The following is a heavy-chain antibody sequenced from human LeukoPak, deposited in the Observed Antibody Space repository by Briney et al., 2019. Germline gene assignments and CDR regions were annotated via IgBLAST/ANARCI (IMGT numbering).Heavy chain of an antibody. Sequence: PGGSLRLSCAASGFTLSHYYMTWICQAPGKGLEWLSCISSSGDTIYYADSVKGRFTVSRDNAENSLYLQMNSLRAEDTAMYYCARQGSEIDYWGQGTLVTVSS. CDR2: ISSSGDTI. CDR1: GFTLSHYY. J-gene: IGHJ4*02. V-gene: IGHV3-11*01. CDR3: ARQGSEIDY.